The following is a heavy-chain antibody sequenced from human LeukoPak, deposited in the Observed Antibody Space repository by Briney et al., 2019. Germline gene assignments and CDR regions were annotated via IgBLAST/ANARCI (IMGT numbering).Heavy chain of an antibody. CDR2: ISYDGSNK. Sequence: GGSLRLSCAASGFTFSSYGMHWVRQAPGKGLEWVAVISYDGSNKYYADSVKGRFTISRDNSKNTLYLQMNSLRAEDTAVYYCAKDKYYYDSSGYYLLDYWGQGTLVTVSS. D-gene: IGHD3-22*01. CDR3: AKDKYYYDSSGYYLLDY. CDR1: GFTFSSYG. V-gene: IGHV3-30*18. J-gene: IGHJ4*02.